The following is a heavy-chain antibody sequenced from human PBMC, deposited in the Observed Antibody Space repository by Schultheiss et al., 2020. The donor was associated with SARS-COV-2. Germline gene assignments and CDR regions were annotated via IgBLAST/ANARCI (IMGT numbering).Heavy chain of an antibody. CDR1: GFTFSSYA. J-gene: IGHJ4*02. CDR2: ISGSGGST. Sequence: GGSLRLSCAASGFTFSSYAMSWVRQAPGKGLEWVSAISGSGGSTYYADSVKGRFTISRDNSKNTLYLQMNSLRAEDTAVYYCASPILDSSGYYSRPFDYWGQGTLVTVSS. D-gene: IGHD3-22*01. V-gene: IGHV3-23*01. CDR3: ASPILDSSGYYSRPFDY.